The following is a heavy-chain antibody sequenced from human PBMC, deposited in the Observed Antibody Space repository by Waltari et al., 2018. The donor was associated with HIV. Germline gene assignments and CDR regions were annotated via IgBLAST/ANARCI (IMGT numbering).Heavy chain of an antibody. CDR2: MYNSGTT. D-gene: IGHD2-2*01. CDR3: ARRGDGFNQHARLDH. J-gene: IGHJ4*02. CDR1: GGSSTRNDFY. Sequence: QLHLQESGPGLVKPSETLALTCTVSGGSSTRNDFYWAWIRQPPGKGLEWIGRMYNSGTTDDHPSRKSRVSMSRDTSKNRFSLRLHSVTAADTAIYYCARRGDGFNQHARLDHWGPGTLVTVSS. V-gene: IGHV4-39*01.